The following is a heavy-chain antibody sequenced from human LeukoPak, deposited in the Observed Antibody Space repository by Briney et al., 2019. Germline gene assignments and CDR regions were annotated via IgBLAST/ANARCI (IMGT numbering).Heavy chain of an antibody. J-gene: IGHJ4*02. CDR2: IKQDGSEK. CDR3: ARGGSRYSSSSDFDC. CDR1: GFTFSSYW. V-gene: IGHV3-7*01. Sequence: QPGGSLRLSCAASGFTFSSYWMSWVRQAPGKGLEWVANIKQDGSEKYYVDSVKGRFTISRDSAKNSLYLQMNSLRAEDTAVYYCARGGSRYSSSSDFDCWGQGTLVTVSS. D-gene: IGHD6-6*01.